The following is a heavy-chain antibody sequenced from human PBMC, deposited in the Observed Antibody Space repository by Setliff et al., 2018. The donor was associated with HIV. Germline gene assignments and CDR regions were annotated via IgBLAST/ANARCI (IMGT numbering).Heavy chain of an antibody. V-gene: IGHV3-15*05. Sequence: PGGSLRLSCTASGFTFSDAWMNWIRQAPGMGLEWVGHIQSKADGATTDYSAAVKGRFSISRDDSENTLFLDMASLKTEDTAMYYCASGYPDYWGQGTLVTVSS. CDR2: IQSKADGATT. J-gene: IGHJ4*02. CDR1: GFTFSDAW. CDR3: ASGYPDY. D-gene: IGHD3-22*01.